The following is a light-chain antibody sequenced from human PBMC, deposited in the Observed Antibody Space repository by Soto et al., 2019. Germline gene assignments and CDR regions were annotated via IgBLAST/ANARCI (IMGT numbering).Light chain of an antibody. CDR1: QSISSY. J-gene: IGKJ1*01. Sequence: IHLTQSPSSLSAYVSDRVTITCRASQSISSYLNWYQQKPGKAPKLLIYAASSLQSGVPSRFSGSGSGTEFTLTISSLQPDDFATYYCQQYNSYSTFGHGAKVDIK. CDR3: QQYNSYST. V-gene: IGKV1-39*01. CDR2: AAS.